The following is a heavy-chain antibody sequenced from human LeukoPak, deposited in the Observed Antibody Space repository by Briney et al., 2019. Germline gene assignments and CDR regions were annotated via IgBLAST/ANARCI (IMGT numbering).Heavy chain of an antibody. D-gene: IGHD3-22*01. CDR2: IYYSGST. CDR3: ARGGLLYDSSGYCDT. V-gene: IGHV4-30-4*02. CDR1: GGSISSGDYY. Sequence: SETLSLTCTVSGGSISSGDYYWSWIRQPPGKGLEWIGYIYYSGSTYYNPSLKSRVTISVDTSKNEFSLEVRSVTAADTAVYYCARGGLLYDSSGYCDTWGQGTLVTVSS. J-gene: IGHJ5*02.